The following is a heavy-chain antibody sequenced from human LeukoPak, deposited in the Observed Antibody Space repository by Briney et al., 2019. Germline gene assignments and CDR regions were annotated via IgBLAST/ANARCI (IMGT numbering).Heavy chain of an antibody. CDR2: ICNSGGT. V-gene: IGHV4-4*09. CDR1: GDSISTYY. D-gene: IGHD6-19*01. CDR3: AKTGRPNNSGWYRWFDP. Sequence: TSDTLSLTCTVSGDSISTYYWSWIRQPPGKGLEWIGCICNSGGTNYNPSLKSRVTISVDTFKNQFSLNLSSVTAADTAVYYCAKTGRPNNSGWYRWFDPWGQGTLVTVSS. J-gene: IGHJ5*02.